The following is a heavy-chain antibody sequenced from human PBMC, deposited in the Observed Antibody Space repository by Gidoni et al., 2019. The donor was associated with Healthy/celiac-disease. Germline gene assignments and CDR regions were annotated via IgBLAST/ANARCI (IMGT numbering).Heavy chain of an antibody. CDR2: IKQDGREK. CDR1: GFTFISYW. J-gene: IGHJ6*02. V-gene: IGHV3-7*03. CDR3: ARDVDYDFPHYGMDV. Sequence: VQLVESGGGLVQPGGSLRLSCAASGFTFISYWMSWVRQAPGNGLEWVANIKQDGREKYYVDYVKGRCTISRDNAKNSLYLQINSLRAEDTAVYYWARDVDYDFPHYGMDVWGQGTTVTVSS. D-gene: IGHD3-3*01.